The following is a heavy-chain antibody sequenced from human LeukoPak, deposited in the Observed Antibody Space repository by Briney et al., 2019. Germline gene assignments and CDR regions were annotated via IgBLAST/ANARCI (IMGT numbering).Heavy chain of an antibody. Sequence: GESLKISCKGSGYSFTSYWIGWVRQMPGKGLEWMGIIYPGDSDTRYSPSFQGQITISADKSISTAYLQWSSLKASDTAMYYCARLPGMATISRGYFDYWGQGTLVTVSS. D-gene: IGHD5-24*01. V-gene: IGHV5-51*01. J-gene: IGHJ4*02. CDR2: IYPGDSDT. CDR1: GYSFTSYW. CDR3: ARLPGMATISRGYFDY.